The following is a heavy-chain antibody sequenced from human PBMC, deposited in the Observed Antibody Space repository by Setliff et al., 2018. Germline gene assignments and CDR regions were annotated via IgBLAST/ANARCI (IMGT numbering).Heavy chain of an antibody. V-gene: IGHV3-21*01. CDR3: TREPTPLVGTSHHAC. Sequence: PGGSLRLSCAASGFTFSTYSFNWVRQAPGKGLEWVSAISSTSTSIYYADSLKGRFTSSRDNSKNSLYLHMNSLRAEDTAVYYCTREPTPLVGTSHHACWGQGTQVTVSA. CDR1: GFTFSTYS. CDR2: ISSTSTSI. D-gene: IGHD1-26*01. J-gene: IGHJ4*02.